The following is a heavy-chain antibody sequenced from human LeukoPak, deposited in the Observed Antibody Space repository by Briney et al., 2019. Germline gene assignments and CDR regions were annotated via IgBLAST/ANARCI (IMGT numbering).Heavy chain of an antibody. J-gene: IGHJ4*02. CDR1: GFTFDKAW. Sequence: GGSLRLSCAASGFTFDKAWMTWVRQAPGKGLEWVSSISSSSSYIYYADSVKGRFTISRDNAKNSLYLQMNSLRAEDTAVYYCARSKDLRRALDYWGQGTLVTVSS. V-gene: IGHV3-21*01. D-gene: IGHD4-17*01. CDR2: ISSSSSYI. CDR3: ARSKDLRRALDY.